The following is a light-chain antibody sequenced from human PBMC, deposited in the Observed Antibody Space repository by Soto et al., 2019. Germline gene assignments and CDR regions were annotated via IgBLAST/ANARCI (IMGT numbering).Light chain of an antibody. V-gene: IGKV3-20*01. CDR2: GAS. CDR3: QQYGSSPRT. CDR1: KSVSSIF. Sequence: EIVLTQSPGTLSLSPGERATLSCRASKSVSSIFLAWYQHKPGQAPRLLIYGASTRATGIPDRFSGSGSGTDFILTISRLEPEDFAVYYCQQYGSSPRTFGHGTRVEI. J-gene: IGKJ1*01.